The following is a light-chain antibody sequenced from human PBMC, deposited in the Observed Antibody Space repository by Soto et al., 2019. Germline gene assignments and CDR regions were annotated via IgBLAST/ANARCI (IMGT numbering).Light chain of an antibody. CDR2: GAS. V-gene: IGKV3-20*01. Sequence: EIVLTQSPGTLSLSPGERATLSCRASQSLSSSYVAGYQHKPGLAPRLLIYGASTRATAIPDRFSGSGSGTDFSLTISRLEPEDFAVYYCQQYDSDTLTLTFGGGTKVETK. J-gene: IGKJ4*01. CDR3: QQYDSDTLTLT. CDR1: QSLSSSY.